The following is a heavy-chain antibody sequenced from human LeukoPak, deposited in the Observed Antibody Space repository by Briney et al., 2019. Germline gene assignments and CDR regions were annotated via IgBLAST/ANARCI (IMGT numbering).Heavy chain of an antibody. CDR2: ISWNSGSI. D-gene: IGHD6-13*01. CDR1: GFTFDDYA. V-gene: IGHV3-9*01. Sequence: PGRSLRLSCAASGFTFDDYAMHWVRQAPGKGLEWVSGISWNSGSIGYADSVKGRFTISRDNAKNSLYLQMNSLRAEDTASYYSAKCLDSSSWYANDAFDIWGQGTMVTVSS. CDR3: AKCLDSSSWYANDAFDI. J-gene: IGHJ3*02.